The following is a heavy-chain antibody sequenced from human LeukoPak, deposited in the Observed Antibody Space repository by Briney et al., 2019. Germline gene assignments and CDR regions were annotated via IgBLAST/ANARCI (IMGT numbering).Heavy chain of an antibody. Sequence: GSSVKVSCKASGGTFSSYAISWVRQAPGQGLEWMGRIIPILGIANYAQKFQGRVTITADKSTSTAYMELSSLRSEDTAVYYCASYCSSTSCYTNWFDPWGQGTLVTVSS. CDR1: GGTFSSYA. CDR2: IIPILGIA. CDR3: ASYCSSTSCYTNWFDP. V-gene: IGHV1-69*04. D-gene: IGHD2-2*02. J-gene: IGHJ5*02.